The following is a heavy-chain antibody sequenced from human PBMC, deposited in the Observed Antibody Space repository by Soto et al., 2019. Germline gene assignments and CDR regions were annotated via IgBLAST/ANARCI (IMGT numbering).Heavy chain of an antibody. Sequence: GASVKVSCKASGYTFTNYAMHWVRQAPGQRLEWMGWINAGNGNTKYSQKFQGRVTITRDTSASTAYMELSSLRSEDTAVYYCARVVAAAGTPYYGMDVWGQGNTVTVSS. CDR2: INAGNGNT. CDR1: GYTFTNYA. J-gene: IGHJ6*02. V-gene: IGHV1-3*01. D-gene: IGHD6-13*01. CDR3: ARVVAAAGTPYYGMDV.